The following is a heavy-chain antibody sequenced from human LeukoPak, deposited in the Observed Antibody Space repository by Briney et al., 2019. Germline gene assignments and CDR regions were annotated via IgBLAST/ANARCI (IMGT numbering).Heavy chain of an antibody. Sequence: PSQTLSLTCTVSGGSISSGGYYWSWIHQHPGKGLEWIGYIYYSGSIYYNPSLKSRVTISVDTSKNQFSLKLSSVTAADTAVYYCARDFRGSYYDSRGAFDIWGQGTMVTVSS. J-gene: IGHJ3*02. CDR2: IYYSGSI. CDR3: ARDFRGSYYDSRGAFDI. CDR1: GGSISSGGYY. D-gene: IGHD3-22*01. V-gene: IGHV4-31*03.